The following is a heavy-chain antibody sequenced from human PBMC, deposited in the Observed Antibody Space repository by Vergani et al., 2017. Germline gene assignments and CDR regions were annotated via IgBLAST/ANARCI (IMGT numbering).Heavy chain of an antibody. CDR1: GGSISSSSYY. CDR2: IYYSGST. D-gene: IGHD6-13*01. J-gene: IGHJ6*02. V-gene: IGHV4-39*01. CDR3: ARASIAAAHRQMDV. Sequence: QLQLQESGPGLVKPSETLSLTCTVSGGSISSSSYYWGWIRQPPGKGLEWIGSIYYSGSTYYNPSLKSRVTISVDTSKNQFSLKLSSVTAADTAVYYCARASIAAAHRQMDVWGQGTTVTVSS.